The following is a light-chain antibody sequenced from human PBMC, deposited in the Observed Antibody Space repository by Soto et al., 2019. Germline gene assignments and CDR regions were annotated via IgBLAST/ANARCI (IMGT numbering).Light chain of an antibody. CDR2: RDS. V-gene: IGLV3-9*01. CDR3: QLWDSSAGV. Sequence: SYELTQPLSVSVALGQTARITCGGSNIGSKNVHWYQQKPGQAPVLVIYRDSYRPSGISERFSGSNSGNTATLTISRAQAGDEADYYCQLWDSSAGVFGGGTQLTVL. CDR1: NIGSKN. J-gene: IGLJ3*02.